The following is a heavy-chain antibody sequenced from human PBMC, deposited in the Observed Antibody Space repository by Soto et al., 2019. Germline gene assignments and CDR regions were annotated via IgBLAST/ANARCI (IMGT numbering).Heavy chain of an antibody. Sequence: AGSLRPSYGASGFTFSSYGMHGVRQAPGKGLEWVAVISYDGSNKYYADPVKGRLTISRDNSKNTLYLQMNSLRAEDTAVYYCAKGAYNWNVHDAFDIWGQGT. V-gene: IGHV3-30*18. CDR2: ISYDGSNK. CDR3: AKGAYNWNVHDAFDI. CDR1: GFTFSSYG. D-gene: IGHD1-1*01. J-gene: IGHJ3*02.